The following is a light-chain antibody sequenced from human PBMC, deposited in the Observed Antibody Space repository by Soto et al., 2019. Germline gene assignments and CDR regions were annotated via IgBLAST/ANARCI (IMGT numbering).Light chain of an antibody. V-gene: IGKV3-20*01. Sequence: PGDRATLSCRASQSVYSTYLAWYQQKPGQTPRLLIFGSSRRTTGTPDRFSGGGSGTDFTLTISRLEPEDFAVYYCYQYGSSPATFGQGTKLEIK. J-gene: IGKJ2*01. CDR3: YQYGSSPAT. CDR2: GSS. CDR1: QSVYSTY.